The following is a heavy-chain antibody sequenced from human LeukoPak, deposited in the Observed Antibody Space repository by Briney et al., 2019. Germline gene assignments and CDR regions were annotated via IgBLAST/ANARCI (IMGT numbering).Heavy chain of an antibody. CDR2: ISSSSSYI. D-gene: IGHD6-19*01. J-gene: IGHJ4*02. CDR3: ASDSSGWYYFDY. V-gene: IGHV3-21*01. Sequence: GGSLRLSCAASGFTFSSYSMNWVRQAPGKGLXXXXSISSSSSYIYYADSVKGRFTISRDNAKNSLYLQMNSLRAEDTAVYYCASDSSGWYYFDYWGQGTLVTVSS. CDR1: GFTFSSYS.